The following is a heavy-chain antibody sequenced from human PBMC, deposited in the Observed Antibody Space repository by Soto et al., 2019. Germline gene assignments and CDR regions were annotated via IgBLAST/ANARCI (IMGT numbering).Heavy chain of an antibody. CDR3: AREPPRPAPFGY. CDR2: IIPILDIA. J-gene: IGHJ4*02. V-gene: IGHV1-69*04. CDR1: GGTFSSYT. Sequence: GASVKVSCKASGGTFSSYTISWVRQAPGQGLEWMGRIIPILDIANYAQKFQGRVTITADKSTSTAYMELSSLRSEDTAVYYCAREPPRPAPFGYWGQGTLVTVSS.